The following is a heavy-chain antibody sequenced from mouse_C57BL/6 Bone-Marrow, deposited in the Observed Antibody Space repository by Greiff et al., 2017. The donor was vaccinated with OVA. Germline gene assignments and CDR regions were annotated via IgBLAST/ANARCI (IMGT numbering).Heavy chain of an antibody. J-gene: IGHJ4*01. D-gene: IGHD4-1*01. CDR3: ARNWDGGYAMDY. V-gene: IGHV5-4*01. Sequence: EVQLVESGGGLVKPGGSLKLSCAASGFTFSSYAMSWVRQTPEKRLEWVATISDGGSYTYYPDNVKGRFTISRDNAKNHLYLQMSHLKSEDTAMYYCARNWDGGYAMDYWGQGTSVTVSS. CDR2: ISDGGSYT. CDR1: GFTFSSYA.